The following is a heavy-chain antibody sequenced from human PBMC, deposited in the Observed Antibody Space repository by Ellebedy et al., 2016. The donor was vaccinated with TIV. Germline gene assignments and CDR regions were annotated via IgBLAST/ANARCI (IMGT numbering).Heavy chain of an antibody. J-gene: IGHJ4*02. D-gene: IGHD5-12*01. CDR3: ARDSAYSGNDSHY. Sequence: AASVKVSCKASGYSFTRYPINWVRQAPGQGLEWMGWINTHPGNPTYAQDFTGRFVFSLDTSVTTAYLQISSLKSDDTATYYCARDSAYSGNDSHYWGQGTLVSVSS. CDR1: GYSFTRYP. CDR2: INTHPGNP. V-gene: IGHV7-4-1*02.